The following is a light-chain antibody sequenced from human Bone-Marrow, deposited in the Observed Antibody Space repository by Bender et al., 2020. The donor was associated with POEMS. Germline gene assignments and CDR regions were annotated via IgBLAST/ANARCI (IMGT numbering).Light chain of an antibody. J-gene: IGLJ2*01. Sequence: SYEVTQPPSVSVSPGQTAIITCSGNGLGNKFVSWYQQKSGQSPVMLIYQNTKRPSGLPDRFSGSNSGNTATLTISGTQTEDEADYYCQAWDGYNVIFAGGTHLTVL. V-gene: IGLV3-1*01. CDR2: QNT. CDR1: GLGNKF. CDR3: QAWDGYNVI.